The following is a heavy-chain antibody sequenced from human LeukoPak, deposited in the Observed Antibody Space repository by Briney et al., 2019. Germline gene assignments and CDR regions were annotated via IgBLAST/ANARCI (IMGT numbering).Heavy chain of an antibody. V-gene: IGHV4-34*01. J-gene: IGHJ4*02. Sequence: PSETLSLTCAVSGGSISSGGYSWSWIRQPPGKGLEWIGEINHSGSTNYNPSLKSRVTISVDTSKNQFSLKLSSVTAADTAVYYCARGGRWAGALDYWGQGTLVTVSS. CDR1: GGSISSGGYS. D-gene: IGHD6-19*01. CDR3: ARGGRWAGALDY. CDR2: INHSGST.